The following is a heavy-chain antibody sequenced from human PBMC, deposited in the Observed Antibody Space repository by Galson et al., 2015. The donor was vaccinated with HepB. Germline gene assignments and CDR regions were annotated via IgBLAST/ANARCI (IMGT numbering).Heavy chain of an antibody. J-gene: IGHJ6*02. Sequence: SVKVSCKASGYTFTSYYMHWVRQAPGQGLEWMGIINPSGGSTSYAQKLQGRVTMTRDTSTSTVYMELSSLRSEDTAVYYCARAERDILDYYYHGMDVWGQGTTVTVSS. D-gene: IGHD3-9*01. V-gene: IGHV1-46*04. CDR3: ARAERDILDYYYHGMDV. CDR2: INPSGGST. CDR1: GYTFTSYY.